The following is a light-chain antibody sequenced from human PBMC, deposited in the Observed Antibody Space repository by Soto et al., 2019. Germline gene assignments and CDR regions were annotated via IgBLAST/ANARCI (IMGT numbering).Light chain of an antibody. CDR3: QKYSSVPV. V-gene: IGKV1-27*01. Sequence: DIQMTQSPTSLSASVGEGVTITCRASQDIRNFVAWYQQKPGKSPKLLIYAASTLQSGVPSRFSGSGSGTDFTLTINSLQPEDVATYSCQKYSSVPVFGPGTKVEIK. CDR2: AAS. CDR1: QDIRNF. J-gene: IGKJ3*01.